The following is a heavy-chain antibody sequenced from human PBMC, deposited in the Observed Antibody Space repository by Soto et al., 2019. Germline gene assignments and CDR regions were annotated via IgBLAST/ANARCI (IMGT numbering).Heavy chain of an antibody. D-gene: IGHD2-21*01. CDR1: GGSISSGGYS. CDR2: IYHSGST. J-gene: IGHJ5*02. Sequence: QLQLQESGSGLVKPSQTLSLSCAVSGGSISSGGYSWSWIRQPPGKGLEGIGYIYHSGSTYYNPSLKSRVTISVDRSKNQFSLNLSSVTAADSAVYYCAGVRGPYCGGECYPPTPNWFDPWGQGTLVTVSS. V-gene: IGHV4-30-2*01. CDR3: AGVRGPYCGGECYPPTPNWFDP.